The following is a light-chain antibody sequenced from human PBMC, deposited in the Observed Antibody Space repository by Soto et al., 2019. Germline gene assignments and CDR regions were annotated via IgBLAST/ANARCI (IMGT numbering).Light chain of an antibody. CDR3: SSYTNSNTRACV. CDR1: SGDIGSYNS. CDR2: EVT. Sequence: QSVLTQPASVSGSPGQSITISCTGTSGDIGSYNSVSWYQQHPGKAPKLIIYEVTDRPSGVSNRFSGSKSGNTASLTISGLQAEDEAEYYCSSYTNSNTRACVFGTGTKLTVL. V-gene: IGLV2-14*01. J-gene: IGLJ1*01.